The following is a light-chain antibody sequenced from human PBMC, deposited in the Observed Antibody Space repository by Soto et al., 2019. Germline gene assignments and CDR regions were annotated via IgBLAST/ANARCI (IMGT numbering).Light chain of an antibody. J-gene: IGKJ1*01. CDR2: GAS. CDR3: KQYFGSPWT. Sequence: EIVLTQSPGTLSLTPGERATLSCRASQSVSSTYLAWYQQKPGQAPRLLIDGASSRATGIPDRFSGSGSGKDSPPTISGRGPEGFEVNYCKQYFGSPWTFGKGPKVET. V-gene: IGKV3-20*01. CDR1: QSVSSTY.